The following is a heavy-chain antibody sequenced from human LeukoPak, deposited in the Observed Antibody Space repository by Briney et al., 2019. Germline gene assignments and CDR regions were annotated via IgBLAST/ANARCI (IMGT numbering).Heavy chain of an antibody. CDR1: GGSISSYY. V-gene: IGHV4-59*08. J-gene: IGHJ4*02. Sequence: SETLSLTCTVSGGSISSYYWSWIRQPPGKGLEWIGYIYYSGSTNYNPSLKSRVTISVDTSKNQFSLKLSSVTAADTAVYYCARHCSGWHPRLFDYWGQGTLVTVSS. CDR3: ARHCSGWHPRLFDY. D-gene: IGHD6-19*01. CDR2: IYYSGST.